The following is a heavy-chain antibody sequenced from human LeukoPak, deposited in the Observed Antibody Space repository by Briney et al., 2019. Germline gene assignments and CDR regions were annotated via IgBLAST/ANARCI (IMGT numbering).Heavy chain of an antibody. Sequence: GGSLRLSCAASGFSFSSYWMSWVRQAPGKGLEWVVNIKGDGNGNNYVDSVKGRFTISRDNAKNSLYLQMNSLRAEDTAVYYCARESWSSLTWGQGTLVTVSS. D-gene: IGHD2-2*01. CDR1: GFSFSSYW. CDR2: IKGDGNGN. J-gene: IGHJ5*02. V-gene: IGHV3-7*01. CDR3: ARESWSSLT.